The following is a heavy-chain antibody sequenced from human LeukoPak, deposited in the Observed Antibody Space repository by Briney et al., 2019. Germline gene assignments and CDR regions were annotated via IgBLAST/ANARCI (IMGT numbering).Heavy chain of an antibody. J-gene: IGHJ4*02. V-gene: IGHV3-23*01. Sequence: PGGSLRLSCAASGFTFSSYAMSWVRQAPGKGLEWVSTISGSGGSTYYADSVEGRFTISRDNSKNTLYVQMNSLRAEDTAVYYCAKGNTAAAGSGVGDYWGQGTLVTVSS. CDR3: AKGNTAAAGSGVGDY. CDR1: GFTFSSYA. CDR2: ISGSGGST. D-gene: IGHD6-13*01.